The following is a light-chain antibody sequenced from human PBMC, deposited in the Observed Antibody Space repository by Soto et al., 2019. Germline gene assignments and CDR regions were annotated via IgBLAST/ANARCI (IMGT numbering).Light chain of an antibody. J-gene: IGKJ3*01. V-gene: IGKV1-39*01. CDR3: QQSYSTLT. Sequence: DIQMTQSPSSLSASVGDRVTITCRASQSISSYLNWYQQKPGKAPKLLIYAASSLQSGVPSRFSSSGSGIDFTLTISSLQPEDFATYYCQQSYSTLTFGPGTKVDIK. CDR2: AAS. CDR1: QSISSY.